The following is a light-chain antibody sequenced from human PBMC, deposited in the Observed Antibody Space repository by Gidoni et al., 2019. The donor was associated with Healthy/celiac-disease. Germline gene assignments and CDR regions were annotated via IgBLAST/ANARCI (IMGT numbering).Light chain of an antibody. Sequence: DIQMTQSPSTLSASVGDRVTITCRASQSISSWLAWYQQKPGKAPKLLIYNASRLESGVPSRFSSSGSGTEFTLTISSLQPDDFATYCCQQYNSYPLTFGGGTKVEIK. CDR2: NAS. CDR3: QQYNSYPLT. V-gene: IGKV1-5*03. J-gene: IGKJ4*01. CDR1: QSISSW.